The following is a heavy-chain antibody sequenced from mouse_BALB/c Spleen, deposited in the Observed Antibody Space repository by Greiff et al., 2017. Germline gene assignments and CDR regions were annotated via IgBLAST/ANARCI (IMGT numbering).Heavy chain of an antibody. CDR2: IYPGDGDT. V-gene: IGHV1-87*01. Sequence: QVQLQQSGAELARPGASVKLSCKASGYTFTSYWMQWVKQRPGQGLEWIGAIYPGDGDTRYTQKFKGKATLTADKSSSTAYMQLSSLASEDSAVYYCARRNYSLDYWGQGTTLTVSS. CDR3: ARRNYSLDY. CDR1: GYTFTSYW. J-gene: IGHJ2*01. D-gene: IGHD2-12*01.